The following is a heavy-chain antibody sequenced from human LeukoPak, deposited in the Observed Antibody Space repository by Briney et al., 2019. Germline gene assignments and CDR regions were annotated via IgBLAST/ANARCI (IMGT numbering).Heavy chain of an antibody. CDR1: GFTFSSYA. V-gene: IGHV3-30-3*01. CDR3: ARGDKAVAFDWFDP. J-gene: IGHJ5*02. CDR2: MSYDGSTQ. Sequence: GRSLRLSCTASGFTFSSYAMHWVRQAPVKGLEWVAVMSYDGSTQFYADSVKGRFTISRDNSKNTLDLQMNSLRTDDTAVYFCARGDKAVAFDWFDPWGQGTLVSASS. D-gene: IGHD6-19*01.